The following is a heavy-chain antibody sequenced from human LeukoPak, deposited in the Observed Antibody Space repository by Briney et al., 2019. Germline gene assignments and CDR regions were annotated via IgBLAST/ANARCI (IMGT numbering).Heavy chain of an antibody. J-gene: IGHJ5*02. V-gene: IGHV3-48*03. CDR3: ARGSISWFDP. D-gene: IGHD3-3*01. CDR2: ISSSGSTI. Sequence: GGSLRLSCAASGFTFSSYEMRWVRQAPGKGLEWVSHISSSGSTIYYADSVKGRFTISRDNAKNSLYLQMSSLRADDTAVYYWARGSISWFDPGGQGTLVTVSS. CDR1: GFTFSSYE.